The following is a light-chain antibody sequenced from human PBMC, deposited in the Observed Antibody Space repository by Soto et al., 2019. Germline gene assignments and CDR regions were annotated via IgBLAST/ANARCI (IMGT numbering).Light chain of an antibody. CDR2: DVS. V-gene: IGLV2-11*01. Sequence: SALTHPRSVSGSPGQSVTISCTGTISDIGNYNYVSWYQQYPGKAPKLIIYDVSKRPSGIPDRFFGSKFGNTASLTISGLQAEDEADYYCCSYAGSFIFVFGTGTKVTAL. CDR3: CSYAGSFIFV. CDR1: ISDIGNYNY. J-gene: IGLJ1*01.